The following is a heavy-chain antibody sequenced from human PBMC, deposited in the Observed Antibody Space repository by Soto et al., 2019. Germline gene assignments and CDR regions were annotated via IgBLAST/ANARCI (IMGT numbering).Heavy chain of an antibody. CDR3: ASAFYRAGTYYAFDN. D-gene: IGHD3-22*01. CDR2: ISAYNGNR. V-gene: IGHV1-18*01. J-gene: IGHJ4*02. Sequence: QVPLVQSGPEVKKPGASVTVSCKTSGYTPTNYDIGWVRQAPGQGLEWMGWISAYNGNRNSAQKLQGRLTMTTDTSTTTASMEVRSLRSDDTAVYFCASAFYRAGTYYAFDNWCQGTLVSVSS. CDR1: GYTPTNYD.